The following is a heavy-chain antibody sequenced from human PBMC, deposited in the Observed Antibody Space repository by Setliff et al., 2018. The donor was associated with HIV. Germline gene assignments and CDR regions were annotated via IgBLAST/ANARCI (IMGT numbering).Heavy chain of an antibody. D-gene: IGHD3-22*01. Sequence: SGPTLVNPTQTFTLTCTFSGFSLSTSGVGVGWIRQPPGKALEWLALSYWNDDKRYSPSLKSRLTITKDTSKNQVVLTMTNMDPVDTATYYCAHRLSYYDTSGYYSYYFDYWGQGTLVTVSS. CDR2: SYWNDDK. CDR1: GFSLSTSGVG. V-gene: IGHV2-5*01. CDR3: AHRLSYYDTSGYYSYYFDY. J-gene: IGHJ4*02.